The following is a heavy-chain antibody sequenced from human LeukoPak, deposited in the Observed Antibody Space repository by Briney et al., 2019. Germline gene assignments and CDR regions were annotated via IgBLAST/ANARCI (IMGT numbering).Heavy chain of an antibody. J-gene: IGHJ4*02. CDR2: AYDSGIS. Sequence: SETLSLTCTVSGGSVSNNHWSWIRQSTEKGLEWIGYAYDSGISNYNPSLERRVTLSVDTSKNQFSLRVTSLTAADTAVYFCARRAGTGTPVYFDYWGQGVLVTVSS. D-gene: IGHD6-19*01. CDR1: GGSVSNNH. CDR3: ARRAGTGTPVYFDY. V-gene: IGHV4-59*02.